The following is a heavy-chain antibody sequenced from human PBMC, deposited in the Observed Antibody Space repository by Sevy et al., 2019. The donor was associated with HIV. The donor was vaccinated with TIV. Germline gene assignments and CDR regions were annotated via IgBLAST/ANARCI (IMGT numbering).Heavy chain of an antibody. CDR2: IHYSGGT. D-gene: IGHD5-12*01. CDR3: VSKRGYNHGPFDY. Sequence: SETLSLTCTVSGGSISSSDSYWSWIRQPPGKGLEWIGYIHYSGGTYYNPFLKSRVAMSVDTSERQFSLKLSLLTAADTAVYYCVSKRGYNHGPFDYWGQGTLVTVSS. CDR1: GGSISSSDSY. V-gene: IGHV4-30-4*01. J-gene: IGHJ4*02.